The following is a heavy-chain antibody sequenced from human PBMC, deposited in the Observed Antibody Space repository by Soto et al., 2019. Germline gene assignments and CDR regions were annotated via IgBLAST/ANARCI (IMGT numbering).Heavy chain of an antibody. CDR2: IYNDGSN. J-gene: IGHJ4*02. CDR3: TRGPSGDKVDS. Sequence: QVQLQQSGPGLVQPSQTLSLTWTDPGDSISNVHYFWSWIRQPPERDLEWIGHIYNDGSNYNNPSLEGRLTISVDTSKSQFSLDLSSVSAADTAVYYCTRGPSGDKVDSWGQGTLVTVSS. D-gene: IGHD7-27*01. V-gene: IGHV4-30-4*01. CDR1: GDSISNVHYF.